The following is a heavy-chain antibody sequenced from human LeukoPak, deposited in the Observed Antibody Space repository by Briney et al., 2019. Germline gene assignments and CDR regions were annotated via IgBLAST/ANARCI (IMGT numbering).Heavy chain of an antibody. CDR2: INPNSGNT. D-gene: IGHD2-2*01. CDR1: GYTFTGYY. Sequence: AASVKVSCKASGYTFTGYYMHWVRQAPGQGLEWMGWINPNSGNTNYAQKLQGRVTMTTDTSTSTAYMELRSLRSDDTAVYYCASSPAATRGRYYYYMDVWGKGTTVTVSS. V-gene: IGHV1-18*04. J-gene: IGHJ6*03. CDR3: ASSPAATRGRYYYYMDV.